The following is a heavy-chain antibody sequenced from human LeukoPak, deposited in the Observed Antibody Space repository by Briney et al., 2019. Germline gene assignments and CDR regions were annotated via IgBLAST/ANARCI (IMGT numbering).Heavy chain of an antibody. CDR1: GFTFGDYA. CDR3: TRATGDRDYYYYYYMDV. Sequence: GGSLRLSCTASGFTFGDYAMSWVRQAPGKGLEWVGFIRSNAYGGTTEYAASVKGRFTISRDDSKSIAYLQMNSLKTEDTAVYYCTRATGDRDYYYYYYMDVWGKGTTVTVSS. J-gene: IGHJ6*03. CDR2: IRSNAYGGTT. D-gene: IGHD7-27*01. V-gene: IGHV3-49*04.